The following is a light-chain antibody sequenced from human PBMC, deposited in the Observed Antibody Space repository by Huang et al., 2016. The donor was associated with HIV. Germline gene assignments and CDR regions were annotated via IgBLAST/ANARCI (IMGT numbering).Light chain of an antibody. CDR1: QDINNF. J-gene: IGKJ1*01. Sequence: AIRMTQSPSSLSASTGDRVNIPCRASQDINNFLAWYQQKPGKAPNLLIYAASILETGVPSRFSGSGSGTEFNLSFSCLQSEDFATYYCQQYYSYRTFGQGTQVEIK. V-gene: IGKV1-8*01. CDR2: AAS. CDR3: QQYYSYRT.